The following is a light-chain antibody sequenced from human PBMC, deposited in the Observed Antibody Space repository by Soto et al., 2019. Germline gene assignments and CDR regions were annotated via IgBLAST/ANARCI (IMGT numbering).Light chain of an antibody. Sequence: DIQMTQSPSTLSASVGDRVTISCRASQNINNLLAGYQQKPGKAPKLLIYKASSLESGVPSRFSGSGSGTDFTLTISSLQPDDFATYYCQHYYTYPYTFGQGTKLEI. J-gene: IGKJ2*01. CDR2: KAS. V-gene: IGKV1-5*03. CDR1: QNINNL. CDR3: QHYYTYPYT.